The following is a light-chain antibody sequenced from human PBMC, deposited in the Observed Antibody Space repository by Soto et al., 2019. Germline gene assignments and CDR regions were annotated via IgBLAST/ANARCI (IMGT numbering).Light chain of an antibody. CDR3: QQYSSYPIT. Sequence: DIQMTQSPSTLSASVGDRVTITCRAGQCVTTWLAWYQQKPGKAPKLLIYKASNLESGLPSRFSGSGSGTEFTLTISSLQSDDFATYYCQQYSSYPITFGQGTRLEIK. J-gene: IGKJ5*01. V-gene: IGKV1-5*03. CDR2: KAS. CDR1: QCVTTW.